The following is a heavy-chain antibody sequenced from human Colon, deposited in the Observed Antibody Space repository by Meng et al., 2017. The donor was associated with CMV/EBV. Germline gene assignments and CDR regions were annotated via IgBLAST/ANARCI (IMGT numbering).Heavy chain of an antibody. Sequence: EVQLMESGGGLVKPGGSLRLSCAASGFSFSGYTMDWVRQAPGKGLEWVAAISSQSVDIFYADAVKGRFTISRDNAKNSLYLQMNSLRVEDTAVYYCVRDTPQNWNDFDYWGQGTLVTVSS. CDR1: GFSFSGYT. CDR3: VRDTPQNWNDFDY. J-gene: IGHJ4*02. V-gene: IGHV3-21*01. D-gene: IGHD1-1*01. CDR2: ISSQSVDI.